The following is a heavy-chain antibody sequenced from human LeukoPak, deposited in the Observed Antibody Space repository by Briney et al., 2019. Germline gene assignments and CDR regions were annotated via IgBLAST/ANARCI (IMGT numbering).Heavy chain of an antibody. V-gene: IGHV4-61*02. Sequence: SETLSLTCTVSGGSISSGSYYWSWIRQPAGKGLEWIGRIYTSGSTNYNPSLKSRVTISVDTSKNQFSLKLSSLTAADTAVYYCARSLDTFDDYWGQGTLVTVSS. J-gene: IGHJ4*02. D-gene: IGHD3-16*01. CDR3: ARSLDTFDDY. CDR2: IYTSGST. CDR1: GGSISSGSYY.